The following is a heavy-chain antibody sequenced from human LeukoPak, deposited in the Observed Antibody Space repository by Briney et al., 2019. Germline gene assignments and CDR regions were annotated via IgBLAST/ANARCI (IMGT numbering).Heavy chain of an antibody. D-gene: IGHD3-22*01. V-gene: IGHV3-48*03. Sequence: GGSLRLSCAASGFTFSSYEMNWVRQAPGKGLEWVSYISSSGSTIYYADSVKGRFTISRDNAKNSLYLQMNSLRAEDTAVYYCARGRSTTMIVVGITPFDYWGQGTLVTVSS. CDR2: ISSSGSTI. CDR3: ARGRSTTMIVVGITPFDY. CDR1: GFTFSSYE. J-gene: IGHJ4*02.